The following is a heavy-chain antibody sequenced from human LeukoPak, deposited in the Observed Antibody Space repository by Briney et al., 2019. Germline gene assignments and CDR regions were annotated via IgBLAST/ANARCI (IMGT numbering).Heavy chain of an antibody. CDR2: IIPIFGTA. CDR3: ARGIVSSGAAYYFDY. CDR1: GGTFSSYA. D-gene: IGHD3-22*01. V-gene: IGHV1-69*06. J-gene: IGHJ4*02. Sequence: ASVKVSCKASGGTFSSYAISWVRQAPGQGLEWMGGIIPIFGTANYAQKFQGRVTITADKSTSTAHMELSSLRSEDTAVYYCARGIVSSGAAYYFDYWGQGTLVTVSS.